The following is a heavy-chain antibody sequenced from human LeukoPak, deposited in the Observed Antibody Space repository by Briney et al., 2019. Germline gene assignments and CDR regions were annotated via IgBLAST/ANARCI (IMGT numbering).Heavy chain of an antibody. D-gene: IGHD6-6*01. Sequence: GGSLRLSCAASGFPFSIYWMTWVRQAPGKGLEWVANIKQDGSEKYYVDSVKGRFTISRDNAKNSLYLQMNSLRAEDTAVYYCARGELVFAYSMDFWGKGTTVTVSS. J-gene: IGHJ6*03. CDR1: GFPFSIYW. V-gene: IGHV3-7*01. CDR2: IKQDGSEK. CDR3: ARGELVFAYSMDF.